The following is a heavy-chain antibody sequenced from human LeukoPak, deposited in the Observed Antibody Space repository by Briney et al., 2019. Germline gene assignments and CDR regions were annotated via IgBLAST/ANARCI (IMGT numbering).Heavy chain of an antibody. Sequence: GGSLRLSCAASGFTFTTYGMHWVRQAPGKGLEWVAVISYDGSYKYYVDSVKSRFTISRDNSKNTLYLQMNSLRAEDMALYYCAKDIAPYSSSGLDYWGQGTLVTVSS. CDR3: AKDIAPYSSSGLDY. CDR2: ISYDGSYK. CDR1: GFTFTTYG. V-gene: IGHV3-30*18. D-gene: IGHD6-13*01. J-gene: IGHJ4*02.